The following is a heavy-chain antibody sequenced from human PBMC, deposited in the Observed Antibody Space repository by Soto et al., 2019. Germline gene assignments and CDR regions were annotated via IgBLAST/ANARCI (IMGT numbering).Heavy chain of an antibody. CDR2: LNAGNGDT. CDR3: ARQGIPYNSGSGDYFYYYYNYMDV. D-gene: IGHD3-10*01. J-gene: IGHJ6*03. Sequence: QLVQSGAEVKKPGASVKVSCKASGYTFTNYAVHWLRQAPGQGLEWMGWLNAGNGDTKYSPTLQDRVTISRDTSASIAYMELSSLRSEDTAVYYCARQGIPYNSGSGDYFYYYYNYMDVWGKGTTVTVSS. CDR1: GYTFTNYA. V-gene: IGHV1-3*01.